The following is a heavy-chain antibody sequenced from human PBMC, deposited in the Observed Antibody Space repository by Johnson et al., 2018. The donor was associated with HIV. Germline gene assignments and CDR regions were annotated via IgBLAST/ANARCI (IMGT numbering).Heavy chain of an antibody. CDR3: ATLPGDIVVVPAAQPYDAFDI. CDR1: GFTFSSYW. J-gene: IGHJ3*02. Sequence: VQLVESGGGLVQPGRSLRLSCAASGFTFSSYWMHWVRQVPGKGLVWVSGINSDGSDTRYAYSVKGRFTVSRDKSKNTLYLQMNSLRAEDTAVYYCATLPGDIVVVPAAQPYDAFDIWGQGTMVTVSS. V-gene: IGHV3-74*02. CDR2: INSDGSDT. D-gene: IGHD2-2*01.